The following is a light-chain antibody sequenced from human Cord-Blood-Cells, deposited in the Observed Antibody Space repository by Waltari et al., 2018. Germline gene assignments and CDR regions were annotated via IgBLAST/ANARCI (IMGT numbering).Light chain of an antibody. CDR3: AAWDDSLNGRV. V-gene: IGLV1-44*01. Sequence: QSVLTQPPSASGTPGQRVTISCSGSSSNIGSNPVNWYKQLPGTAPKLLIYSNNQRPSGVTDLFSGSKSGTSASLAISVLQSEDEADYYCAAWDDSLNGRVFGGGTKLTVL. CDR1: SSNIGSNP. J-gene: IGLJ2*01. CDR2: SNN.